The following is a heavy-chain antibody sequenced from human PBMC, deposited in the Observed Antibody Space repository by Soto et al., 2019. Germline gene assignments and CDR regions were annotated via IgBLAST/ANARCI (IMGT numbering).Heavy chain of an antibody. Sequence: QAHLVQSGPEVKKPGASVKVSCKGSGYIFTSYGIACVRQAPGQGLEWMGWISAHNGNTEYAKKLQGRVTVTRDTSTSTAYLELRSLRSDDTALYYCARGRYGDYWGQGALVTVSS. D-gene: IGHD4-17*01. V-gene: IGHV1-18*01. CDR2: ISAHNGNT. J-gene: IGHJ4*02. CDR3: ARGRYGDY. CDR1: GYIFTSYG.